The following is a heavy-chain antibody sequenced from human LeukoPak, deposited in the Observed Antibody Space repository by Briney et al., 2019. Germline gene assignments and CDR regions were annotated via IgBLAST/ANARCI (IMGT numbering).Heavy chain of an antibody. CDR3: ATSTVAKYDY. Sequence: GGSLRLSCAASGFTFSSYGMHWVRQAPGKGLEWVAVIWYDGSNTYYVDSVKGRFTISRDNSKNTLYLQMNSLRAEDTALYYCATSTVAKYDYWGQGTLVAVSS. CDR1: GFTFSSYG. CDR2: IWYDGSNT. V-gene: IGHV3-33*01. J-gene: IGHJ4*02. D-gene: IGHD4-11*01.